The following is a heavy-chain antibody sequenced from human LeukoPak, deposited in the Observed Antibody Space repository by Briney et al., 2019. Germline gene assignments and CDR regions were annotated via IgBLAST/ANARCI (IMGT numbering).Heavy chain of an antibody. Sequence: ASVKVSCKASGYTFTNYAMHWVRQAPGQRLEWMGWINAGNGNTKYSQKFQGRVTITRDTSASTAYMELSSLRSEDTAVYYCAREGRDGYNPFDYWGQGTLVTVSS. CDR3: AREGRDGYNPFDY. D-gene: IGHD5-24*01. CDR2: INAGNGNT. CDR1: GYTFTNYA. V-gene: IGHV1-3*01. J-gene: IGHJ4*02.